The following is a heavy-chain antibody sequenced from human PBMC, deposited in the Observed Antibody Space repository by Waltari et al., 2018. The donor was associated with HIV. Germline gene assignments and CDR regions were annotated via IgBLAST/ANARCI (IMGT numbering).Heavy chain of an antibody. J-gene: IGHJ4*02. CDR3: ARDGSSYYGLDY. CDR1: GFTFRTYE. Sequence: EVQVVGSGGGLVQPGGSLRLSCAASGFTFRTYEMNWVRQAPGKGLEWVSYISSSGSTIYYADSVKGRFTISRDNAKNSLYLQMNSLRAEDTAVYFCARDGSSYYGLDYWGRGTLVTVSS. D-gene: IGHD1-26*01. CDR2: ISSSGSTI. V-gene: IGHV3-48*03.